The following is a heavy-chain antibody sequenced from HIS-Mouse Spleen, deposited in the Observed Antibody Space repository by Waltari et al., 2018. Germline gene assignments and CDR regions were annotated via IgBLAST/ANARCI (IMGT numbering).Heavy chain of an antibody. V-gene: IGHV3-7*01. Sequence: EVQLVESGGGLVQPGGSLRLSCAASGFTFSSDWVGWVRQAPGKGLEWVANIKQDGSEKYYVDSVKGRFTISRDNAKNSLYLQMNSLRAEDTAVYYCARGRSSSPYWGQGTLVTVSS. J-gene: IGHJ4*02. CDR1: GFTFSSDW. CDR2: IKQDGSEK. CDR3: ARGRSSSPY. D-gene: IGHD6-6*01.